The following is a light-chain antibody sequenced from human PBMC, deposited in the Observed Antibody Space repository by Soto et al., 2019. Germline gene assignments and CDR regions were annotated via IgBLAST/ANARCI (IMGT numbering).Light chain of an antibody. Sequence: EIVMTQSPATLSVSPGETATLSCRASQSVPGNLAWYQQKPGQPPRLLIYGVSTRATGVPARFSGSGSETDFSLTISSLQIEDFALYYCQQSNNWPPLTFGGGTKVEIK. J-gene: IGKJ4*01. CDR2: GVS. CDR1: QSVPGN. V-gene: IGKV3-15*01. CDR3: QQSNNWPPLT.